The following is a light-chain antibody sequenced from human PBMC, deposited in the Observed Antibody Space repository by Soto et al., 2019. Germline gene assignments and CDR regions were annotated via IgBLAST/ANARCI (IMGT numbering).Light chain of an antibody. V-gene: IGLV2-11*01. CDR3: CSYAGRFIWL. J-gene: IGLJ3*02. Sequence: QSFLTQPRSVSASPGQSVTIPCGGSSSDVGGYNLVSWYQQKPGEVPKVIIYDVFKRPSGVPDRFFGSKSGNTATLTISGLQGDDEADFHCCSYAGRFIWLFGGGTKVTVL. CDR2: DVF. CDR1: SSDVGGYNL.